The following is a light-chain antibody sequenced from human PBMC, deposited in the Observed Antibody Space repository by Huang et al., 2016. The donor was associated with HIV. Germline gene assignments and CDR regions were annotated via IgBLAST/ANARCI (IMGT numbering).Light chain of an antibody. V-gene: IGKV3-15*01. CDR2: GVS. CDR1: QSVSSN. CDR3: QQYNKWPPFT. J-gene: IGKJ3*01. Sequence: EIVLTQSPATLSVSPGERATLSCRASQSVSSNLAWYQQKPGQAPRRLIYGVSTRATGIPARFSGSGSGTEFTLTISSLQSEDFAVYYCQQYNKWPPFTFGPGTKVDIK.